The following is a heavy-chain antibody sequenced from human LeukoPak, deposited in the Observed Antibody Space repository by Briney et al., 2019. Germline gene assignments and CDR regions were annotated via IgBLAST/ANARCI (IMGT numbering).Heavy chain of an antibody. Sequence: GGSLRLSCAASGFTFSSYAMSWVRQAPGKGLEWVSAISGSGGSTYYADSVKGRFTISRDNSKNTLYLQMNSLKTEDTAVYYCTTALGYGSGRPYYMDVWGKGTTVTVSS. J-gene: IGHJ6*03. CDR3: TTALGYGSGRPYYMDV. V-gene: IGHV3-23*01. D-gene: IGHD3-10*01. CDR2: ISGSGGST. CDR1: GFTFSSYA.